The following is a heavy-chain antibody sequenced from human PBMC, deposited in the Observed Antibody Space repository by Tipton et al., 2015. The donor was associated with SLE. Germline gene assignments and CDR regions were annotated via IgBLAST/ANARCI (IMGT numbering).Heavy chain of an antibody. CDR1: GGSFSGYY. J-gene: IGHJ1*01. CDR3: ARGPDTIQGTFQH. Sequence: AGLVKPSETLSLTCAVYGGSFSGYYWSWIRQPPGKGLEWIGEINHSGSTNYNPSLKSRATISVDTSKNQFSLKLSSVTAADTAVYYCARGPDTIQGTFQHWGQGTLVTVSS. D-gene: IGHD3-3*01. CDR2: INHSGST. V-gene: IGHV4-34*01.